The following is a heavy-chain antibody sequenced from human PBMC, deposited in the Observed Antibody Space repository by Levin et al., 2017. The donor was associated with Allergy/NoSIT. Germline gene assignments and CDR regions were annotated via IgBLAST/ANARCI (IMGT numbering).Heavy chain of an antibody. J-gene: IGHJ4*02. CDR1: GGSISTYY. CDR2: IYEDGST. Sequence: SETLSLTCTVSGGSISTYYWSWIRQPPGKGLEWIGYIYEDGSTNYNPSLKSRFTISVDTSTNTFSLKLSSVTAADTAMYYCARDRGYSHADYWGQGTLVTVSS. V-gene: IGHV4-59*01. D-gene: IGHD5-12*01. CDR3: ARDRGYSHADY.